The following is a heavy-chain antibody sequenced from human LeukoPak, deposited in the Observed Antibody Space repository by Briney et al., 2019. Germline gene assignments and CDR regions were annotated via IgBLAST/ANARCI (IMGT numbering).Heavy chain of an antibody. V-gene: IGHV3-48*01. Sequence: GGSLRLSCVGSEFTFIRYSMNWVRQAPGKGLEWISYISTSSSSIYYADSVKGRFTISRDNAKNSLYLQMNSLRAEDTAIYYCARGVPSYSSGRGRNFDYWGQGTLVSVSS. J-gene: IGHJ4*02. D-gene: IGHD6-19*01. CDR3: ARGVPSYSSGRGRNFDY. CDR1: EFTFIRYS. CDR2: ISTSSSSI.